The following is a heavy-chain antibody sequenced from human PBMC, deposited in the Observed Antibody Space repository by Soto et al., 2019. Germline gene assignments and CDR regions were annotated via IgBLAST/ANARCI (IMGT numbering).Heavy chain of an antibody. Sequence: EVQLVESGGGLIQPGGSLRLSCAVSGFTVSNNYMSWVRQAPGKGLEGVSVIYSGGYTAYGDSVKGRFTISRDNSKNTLSPQKNGRRAADAALYYCGTPAGGGGYWGQGTLVTVSS. CDR2: IYSGGYT. J-gene: IGHJ4*02. CDR1: GFTVSNNY. V-gene: IGHV3-53*01. D-gene: IGHD3-10*01. CDR3: GTPAGGGGY.